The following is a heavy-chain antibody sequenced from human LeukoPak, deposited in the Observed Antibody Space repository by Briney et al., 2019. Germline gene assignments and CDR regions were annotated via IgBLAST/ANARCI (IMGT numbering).Heavy chain of an antibody. CDR2: ISYDGSNK. J-gene: IGHJ4*02. V-gene: IGHV3-30*18. CDR3: AKDASGVAVAGTFDY. CDR1: GFTFSSYG. Sequence: GGSLRLSCAASGFTFSSYGMHWVRQAPGKGLEWVAVISYDGSNKYYADSVKGRFTISRDNSKNTLYLQMNSLRAEDTAVYYCAKDASGVAVAGTFDYWGQGTLVTVSS. D-gene: IGHD6-19*01.